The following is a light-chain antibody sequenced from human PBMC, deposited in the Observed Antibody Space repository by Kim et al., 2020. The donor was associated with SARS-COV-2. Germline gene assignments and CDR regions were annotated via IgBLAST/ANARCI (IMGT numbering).Light chain of an antibody. J-gene: IGLJ3*02. CDR3: SSYAGSYNWV. CDR1: SSDVGAFNF. Sequence: GQSVTIPGTGTSSDVGAFNFVSWYQQHPGKAPKVIIYEVTKRPSGVPDRFSGSKSGNTASLTVSGLQAEDEADYYCSSYAGSYNWVFGGGTQLTVL. CDR2: EVT. V-gene: IGLV2-8*01.